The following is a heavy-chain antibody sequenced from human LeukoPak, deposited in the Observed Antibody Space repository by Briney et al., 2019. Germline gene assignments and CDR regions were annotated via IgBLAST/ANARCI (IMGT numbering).Heavy chain of an antibody. Sequence: GGSLRLSCAASGFTFSNYGMHWVRQAPGKGLEWMAFIRYDGSDKYYADSVKGRFTISRDNSKNTLYLQMNSLRTEDTAVYYCAKSGKYSSSWEYNWFDPWGQGILITVSA. V-gene: IGHV3-30*02. CDR3: AKSGKYSSSWEYNWFDP. CDR1: GFTFSNYG. CDR2: IRYDGSDK. D-gene: IGHD6-13*01. J-gene: IGHJ5*02.